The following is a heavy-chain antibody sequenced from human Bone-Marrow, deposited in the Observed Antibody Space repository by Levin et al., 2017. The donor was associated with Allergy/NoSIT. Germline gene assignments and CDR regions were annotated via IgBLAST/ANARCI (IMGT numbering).Heavy chain of an antibody. CDR2: LFSSGTT. CDR1: GFSVSDNF. J-gene: IGHJ4*02. D-gene: IGHD6-25*01. Sequence: GGSLRLSCAASGFSVSDNFMTWVRQAPGKGLEWVSVLFSSGTTFYADSVMGRFTMSSDSSKNTVYLQMNDLTAGDTAVYYCAGGDSSAWPFDFWGQGALVTVS. V-gene: IGHV3-66*01. CDR3: AGGDSSAWPFDF.